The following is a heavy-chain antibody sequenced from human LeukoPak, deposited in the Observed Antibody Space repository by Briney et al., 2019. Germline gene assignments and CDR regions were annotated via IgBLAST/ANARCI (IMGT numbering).Heavy chain of an antibody. J-gene: IGHJ6*03. CDR1: GGSISSYY. CDR2: IYYSGST. Sequence: SETLSLTCTVSGGSISSYYWSWIRQPPGKGLEWTGYIYYSGSTNYNPSLKSRVTISVDTSKNQFSLKLSSVTAADTAVYYCARNTWIQLWLPRYYYYMDVWGKGTTVTVSS. CDR3: ARNTWIQLWLPRYYYYMDV. V-gene: IGHV4-59*01. D-gene: IGHD5-18*01.